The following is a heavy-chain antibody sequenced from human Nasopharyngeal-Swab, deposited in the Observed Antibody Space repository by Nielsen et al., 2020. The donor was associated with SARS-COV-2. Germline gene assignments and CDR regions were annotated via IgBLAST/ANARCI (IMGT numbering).Heavy chain of an antibody. CDR2: LSYDGENK. J-gene: IGHJ4*02. CDR1: GFTFNYFG. CDR3: ATDSSYSSAWYTPAH. Sequence: GESLKISCAASGFTFNYFGMHWVRQAPGKGLEWVSSLSYDGENKYYADSVKGRFSVSRDNSKSTLYLQLNSLRVDDTAMYFCATDSSYSSAWYTPAHWGQGTLVTVSS. V-gene: IGHV3-30*03. D-gene: IGHD6-19*01.